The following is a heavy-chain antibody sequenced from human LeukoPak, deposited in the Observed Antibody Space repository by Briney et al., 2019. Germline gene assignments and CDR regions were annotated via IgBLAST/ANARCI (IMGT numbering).Heavy chain of an antibody. CDR2: ISSSSSYI. V-gene: IGHV3-21*01. Sequence: PGGSLRLSCTASGFTFSSYAMSWVRQAPGKGLEWVSAISSSSSYIYYADSVKGRFTISRDNAKNSLYLQMNSLRAEDTAVYYCARDLLLWGSSTSWNAFDIWGQGTMVTVSS. J-gene: IGHJ3*02. CDR3: ARDLLLWGSSTSWNAFDI. CDR1: GFTFSSYA. D-gene: IGHD2-2*01.